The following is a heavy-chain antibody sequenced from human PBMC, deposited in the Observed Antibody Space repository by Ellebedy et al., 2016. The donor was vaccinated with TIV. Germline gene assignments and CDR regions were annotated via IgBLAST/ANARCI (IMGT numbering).Heavy chain of an antibody. Sequence: MPSETLSLTCTVSGGSVSSANYDWTWFRQPPGKGLEWIGYIYSSGRTDYKHSLKSRMAISVDTSLNQISLKLSSVTAADTAVYYCSAAYGRVTPAYWGQGTLVTVSS. CDR2: IYSSGRT. CDR1: GGSVSSANYD. J-gene: IGHJ4*02. D-gene: IGHD4-17*01. V-gene: IGHV4-61*01. CDR3: SAAYGRVTPAY.